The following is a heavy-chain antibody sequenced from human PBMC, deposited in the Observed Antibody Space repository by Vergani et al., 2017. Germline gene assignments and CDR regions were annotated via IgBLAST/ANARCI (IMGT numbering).Heavy chain of an antibody. CDR3: ARVGVGQLVPFYYFDY. CDR1: GFTFSSYD. D-gene: IGHD6-6*01. CDR2: IGTAGDT. V-gene: IGHV3-13*01. J-gene: IGHJ4*02. Sequence: EVQLVESGGGLVQPGGSLRLSCAASGFTFSSYDMHWVRQATGKGLEWVSAIGTAGDTYYPGSVKGRFTISRENAKNSLYLQMNSLRAGDTAVYYCARVGVGQLVPFYYFDYWGQGTLVTVSS.